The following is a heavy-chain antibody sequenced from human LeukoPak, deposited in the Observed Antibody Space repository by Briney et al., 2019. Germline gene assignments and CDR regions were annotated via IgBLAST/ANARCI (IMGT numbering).Heavy chain of an antibody. Sequence: PSETLSLTCTVPGGSISSYYWSWIRQPPGKGLEWIGYIYYSGSTNYNPSLKSRVTISVDTSKNQFSLKLSSVTAADTAVYYCARTYGDYVPTYFDYWGQGTLVTVSS. CDR2: IYYSGST. J-gene: IGHJ4*02. V-gene: IGHV4-59*01. CDR3: ARTYGDYVPTYFDY. D-gene: IGHD4-17*01. CDR1: GGSISSYY.